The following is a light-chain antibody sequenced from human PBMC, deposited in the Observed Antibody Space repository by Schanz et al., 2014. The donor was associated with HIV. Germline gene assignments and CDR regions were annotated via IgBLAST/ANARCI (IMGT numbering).Light chain of an antibody. CDR3: QQGLT. CDR2: GAI. J-gene: IGKJ4*01. Sequence: DIRMTQSPSTLSVSVGDRVTITCRASQSISSWLAWYQQKPGKAPKLLISGAITLQSGVPSRFSGSGAGTEFTLTISSLQPEDFATYYCQQGLTFGGGTKVEIK. CDR1: QSISSW. V-gene: IGKV1-5*01.